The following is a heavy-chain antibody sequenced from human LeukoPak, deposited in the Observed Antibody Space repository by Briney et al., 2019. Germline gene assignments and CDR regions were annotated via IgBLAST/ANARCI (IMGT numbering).Heavy chain of an antibody. D-gene: IGHD2-15*01. CDR1: GYTFTTYT. V-gene: IGHV1-46*01. Sequence: ASVKVSCKASGYTFTTYTLNWVRQAPGQGLEWMGIINPSGGSTTYAQKFQGRVTMTRDTSTSTVYMDLSSLRSEDTAMYYCAREDSAADAFDIWGQGTMVTVSS. J-gene: IGHJ3*02. CDR3: AREDSAADAFDI. CDR2: INPSGGST.